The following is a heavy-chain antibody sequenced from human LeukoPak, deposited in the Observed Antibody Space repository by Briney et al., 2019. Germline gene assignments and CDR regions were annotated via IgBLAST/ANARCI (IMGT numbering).Heavy chain of an antibody. J-gene: IGHJ4*02. D-gene: IGHD3-16*01. CDR3: ARDADYDYVWGSYKQLDY. Sequence: GGSLRLSCAASGFTSSSYSMNWVRQAPGKGLEWVSYISSSSSTIYYADSVKGRFTISRDNAKNSLYLQMNSLRAEDTAVYYCARDADYDYVWGSYKQLDYWGQGTLVTVSS. V-gene: IGHV3-48*01. CDR1: GFTSSSYS. CDR2: ISSSSSTI.